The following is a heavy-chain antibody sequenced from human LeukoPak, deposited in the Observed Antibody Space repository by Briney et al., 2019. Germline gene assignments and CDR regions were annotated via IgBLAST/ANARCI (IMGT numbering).Heavy chain of an antibody. V-gene: IGHV3-53*01. J-gene: IGHJ4*02. D-gene: IGHD1-26*01. Sequence: QPGGSLRLSCAASGFTVSSNYMSWVRQAPGKGLEWVSVIYSGGSTYYADSVKGRFTISRDNAQNSLYLHMNSLRAEDTAVYYCARDKIVGATKNDYWGQGTLVTVSS. CDR3: ARDKIVGATKNDY. CDR1: GFTVSSNY. CDR2: IYSGGST.